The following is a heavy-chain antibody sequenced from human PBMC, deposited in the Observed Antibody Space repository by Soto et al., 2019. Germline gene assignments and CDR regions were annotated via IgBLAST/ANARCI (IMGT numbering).Heavy chain of an antibody. CDR3: ASYVSGSYGDWFDP. CDR1: GGSISSGGYS. J-gene: IGHJ5*02. V-gene: IGHV4-30-2*01. CDR2: IYHSGST. Sequence: PSEALSLICAVSGGSISSGGYSWSWIRQPPGKGLEWIGYIYHSGSTYYNPSLKSRVTISVDGSKNQFSLKLSSVTAADTAVYYCASYVSGSYGDWFDPWGQGTLVTVYS. D-gene: IGHD1-26*01.